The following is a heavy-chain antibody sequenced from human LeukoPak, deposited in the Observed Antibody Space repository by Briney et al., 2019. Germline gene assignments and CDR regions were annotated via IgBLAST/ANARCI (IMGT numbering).Heavy chain of an antibody. CDR2: IYTSEST. CDR3: ARGLWFGDENPPYFDY. D-gene: IGHD3-10*01. CDR1: GGSMSSYY. J-gene: IGHJ4*02. V-gene: IGHV4-4*07. Sequence: PSETLSLTCTVSGGSMSSYYWSWIRQPAGKGLEWIGRIYTSESTNYNPSLKSRVTISVDTSRNQFSLKLSSVTAADTAVYYCARGLWFGDENPPYFDYWGQGILVTVSS.